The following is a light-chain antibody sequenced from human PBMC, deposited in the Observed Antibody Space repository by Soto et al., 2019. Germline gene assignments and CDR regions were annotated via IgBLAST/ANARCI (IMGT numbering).Light chain of an antibody. Sequence: EIVLTQSPATLSLSPGERATLSCRASQSVSSYLAWYQQKPGQAPRLLIYDASNRATDIPARFSGSGSGTDFTLTISSLEPEDFAVYYCQQRSPLFGPGTKVDIK. V-gene: IGKV3-11*01. CDR3: QQRSPL. CDR1: QSVSSY. J-gene: IGKJ3*01. CDR2: DAS.